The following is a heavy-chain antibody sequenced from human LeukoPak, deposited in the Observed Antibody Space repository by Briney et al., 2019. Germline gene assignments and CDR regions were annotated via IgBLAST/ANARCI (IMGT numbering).Heavy chain of an antibody. V-gene: IGHV3-23*01. CDR2: ITGSGDNT. Sequence: GGSLRLSCEASGFTFDSYAMSWVRQAPGKGLEWVSSITGSGDNTNYADSVRGRFTISRDNSKNTVYLQMNRLRAEDTAVYYCAKPGELFKCFFDYWGQGTLVTVSS. CDR1: GFTFDSYA. J-gene: IGHJ4*02. D-gene: IGHD3-10*01. CDR3: AKPGELFKCFFDY.